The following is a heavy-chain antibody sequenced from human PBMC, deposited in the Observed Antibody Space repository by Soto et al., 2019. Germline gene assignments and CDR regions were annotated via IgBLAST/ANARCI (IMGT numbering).Heavy chain of an antibody. V-gene: IGHV4-39*01. CDR3: ARGERENRPTYHY. D-gene: IGHD1-1*01. CDR2: IYYSGST. CDR1: GGSISSSSYY. Sequence: SETLSLTCTVSGGSISSSSYYWGWIRQPPGKGLEWIGSIYYSGSTYYNPSLKSRVTISVDTSKNQFSLKLSSVTAADTAVYKCARGERENRPTYHYGGQETRAPVS. J-gene: IGHJ4*02.